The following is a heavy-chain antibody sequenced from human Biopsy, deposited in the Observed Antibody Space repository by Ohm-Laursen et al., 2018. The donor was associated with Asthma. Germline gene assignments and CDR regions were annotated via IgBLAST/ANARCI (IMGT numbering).Heavy chain of an antibody. J-gene: IGHJ4*02. D-gene: IGHD1-26*01. CDR3: AKGEWELLEANFDY. Sequence: SLRLSCAASGFTFDDYAMHWVRQAPGKGLEWVSGISWNSGSIGYADSVRGRFTISRDNAKNSLYLQMNSLRAEDTALYYCAKGEWELLEANFDYWGQGTLVTVSS. CDR2: ISWNSGSI. V-gene: IGHV3-9*01. CDR1: GFTFDDYA.